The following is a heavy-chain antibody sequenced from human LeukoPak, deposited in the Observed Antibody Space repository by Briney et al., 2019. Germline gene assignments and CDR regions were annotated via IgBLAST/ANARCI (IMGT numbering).Heavy chain of an antibody. CDR3: AKDWEGTTVGLYYFDY. D-gene: IGHD1-7*01. J-gene: IGHJ4*02. V-gene: IGHV3-30*02. CDR1: GFTFSSYG. Sequence: PGGSLRLSCAASGFTFSSYGMHWVRQAPGKGLEWVAFIRYDGSNKYYADSVKGRFTISRDNSKNTLYLQMNSLRAEDTAVYYCAKDWEGTTVGLYYFDYWGQGTLVTVSS. CDR2: IRYDGSNK.